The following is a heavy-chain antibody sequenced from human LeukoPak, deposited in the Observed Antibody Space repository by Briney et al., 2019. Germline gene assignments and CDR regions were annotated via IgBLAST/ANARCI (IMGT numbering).Heavy chain of an antibody. CDR2: IYHSGST. CDR1: GGSISSSNW. J-gene: IGHJ4*02. V-gene: IGHV4-4*02. CDR3: ARAAGSSWDFDY. Sequence: SETLSLTCAVSGGSISSSNWWSWVRQPPGKGLEWIGEIYHSGSTNYNPPLKSGVTISVANSKNQFSLKLSSVTAADTAVYYCARAAGSSWDFDYWGQGTLVTVSS. D-gene: IGHD6-13*01.